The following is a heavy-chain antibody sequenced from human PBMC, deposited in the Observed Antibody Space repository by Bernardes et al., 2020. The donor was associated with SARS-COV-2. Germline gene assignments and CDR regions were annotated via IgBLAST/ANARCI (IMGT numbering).Heavy chain of an antibody. CDR3: ARDSIAAPEIDP. V-gene: IGHV1-18*01. D-gene: IGHD6-6*01. Sequence: ASVKVSCKASGYTFTSHGISWVRQAPGQGREWMGWISAYNGNTNYAQKLQGRVTMTTDTSTSTAYMGLRTLRSDDTAVYYCARDSIAAPEIDPWGQGTLVAVSS. CDR1: GYTFTSHG. CDR2: ISAYNGNT. J-gene: IGHJ5*02.